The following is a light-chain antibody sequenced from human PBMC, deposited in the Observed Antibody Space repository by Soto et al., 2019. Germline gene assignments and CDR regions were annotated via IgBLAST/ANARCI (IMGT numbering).Light chain of an antibody. J-gene: IGLJ3*02. Sequence: ALTQPASVSASPGQSITISCTGGKNDIGSSDYVSWYQQHPGKAPKLIIYGVSNRPSGTSDRFSGSKSGNTASLTISGLQADDEADYYCSSSTSSNTLVFGGGTKVTVL. CDR1: KNDIGSSDY. V-gene: IGLV2-14*01. CDR3: SSSTSSNTLV. CDR2: GVS.